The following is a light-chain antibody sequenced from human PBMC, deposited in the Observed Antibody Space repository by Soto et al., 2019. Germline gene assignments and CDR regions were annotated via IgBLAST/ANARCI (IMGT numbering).Light chain of an antibody. J-gene: IGLJ1*01. V-gene: IGLV1-40*01. CDR3: QTYDSSLRGWV. CDR2: GNS. CDR1: SSNIGADYD. Sequence: QLVLTQPPSVSGAPGQRVTISCTGSSSNIGADYDVHWYQQLLGTAPKLLIYGNSNRPSGVPDRFSGSKSGTSASLAVTGLQAEDEADYYCQTYDSSLRGWVFGSGTKLTVL.